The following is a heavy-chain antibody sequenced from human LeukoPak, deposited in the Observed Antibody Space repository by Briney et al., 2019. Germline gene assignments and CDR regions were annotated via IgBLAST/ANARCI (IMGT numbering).Heavy chain of an antibody. J-gene: IGHJ4*02. CDR1: GFTVSSNY. CDR3: AGSYGSGIEYYFDY. D-gene: IGHD3-10*01. Sequence: GGSLRLSCAASGFTVSSNYMSWVRQAPGKGLEWVSVIYSGGSTYYADSVKGRFTISRDNSKNTLYLQMNSLRAEDTAVYYCAGSYGSGIEYYFDYWGQGTLVTVSS. CDR2: IYSGGST. V-gene: IGHV3-66*01.